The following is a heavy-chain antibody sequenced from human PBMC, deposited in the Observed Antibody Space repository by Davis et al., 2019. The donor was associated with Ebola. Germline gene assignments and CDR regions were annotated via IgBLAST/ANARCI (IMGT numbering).Heavy chain of an antibody. CDR3: ATIRRTIPGKDDGCDI. Sequence: ESPNIPCHGPCINFSRHWLGPVRHIPGKVLGRIGLVFTGHSDPRYRPSFRGQVTISADKSFKTAFLKWSSLKASDTDRYYCATIRRTIPGKDDGCDIWGQGKMVTVSS. J-gene: IGHJ3*02. V-gene: IGHV5-51*01. CDR1: CINFSRHW. CDR2: VFTGHSDP. D-gene: IGHD4-23*01.